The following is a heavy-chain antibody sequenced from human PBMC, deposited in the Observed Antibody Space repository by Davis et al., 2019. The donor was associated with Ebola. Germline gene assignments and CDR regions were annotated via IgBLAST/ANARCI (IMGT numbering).Heavy chain of an antibody. D-gene: IGHD3-22*01. CDR2: IRSKAYGGTK. CDR3: TRDHYYDSSGFDY. Sequence: PGGSLRLSCAASGFTFRNYWMSWVRQAPGKGLEWVGFIRSKAYGGTKEYAASVKGRFTISRDDSKSIAYLQMNSLKTEDTAVYYCTRDHYYDSSGFDYWGQGTLVTVSS. V-gene: IGHV3-49*04. J-gene: IGHJ4*02. CDR1: GFTFRNYW.